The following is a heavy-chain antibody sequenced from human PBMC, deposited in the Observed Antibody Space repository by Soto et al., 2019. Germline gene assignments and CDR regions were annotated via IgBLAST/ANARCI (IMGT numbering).Heavy chain of an antibody. CDR1: GGSISSYY. J-gene: IGHJ3*02. CDR2: IYYSGST. CDR3: ARGGLRFLEWKTHAFDI. Sequence: SETLSLTCTVSGGSISSYYWSWIRQPPGKGLEWIGYIYYSGSTNYNPSLKSRVTISVDTSKNQFSLKLSSVTAADTAVYYCARGGLRFLEWKTHAFDIWGQGTMVTVSS. V-gene: IGHV4-59*01. D-gene: IGHD3-3*01.